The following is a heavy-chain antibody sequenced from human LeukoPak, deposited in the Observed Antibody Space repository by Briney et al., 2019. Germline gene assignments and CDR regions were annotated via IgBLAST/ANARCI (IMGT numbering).Heavy chain of an antibody. J-gene: IGHJ6*03. Sequence: SETLSLTCTVSGYSISSGYYWGWIRQPPGKGLEWIGSVFHSDSTYYNPSLKSRVTISVDTSKNQFSLKLSSVTAADTAVYYCARELYMDVWGKGTTVTVSS. CDR1: GYSISSGYY. CDR2: VFHSDST. V-gene: IGHV4-38-2*02. CDR3: ARELYMDV.